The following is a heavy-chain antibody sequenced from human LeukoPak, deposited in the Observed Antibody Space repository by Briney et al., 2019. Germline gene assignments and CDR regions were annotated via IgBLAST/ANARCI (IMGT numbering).Heavy chain of an antibody. CDR2: IYYSGST. Sequence: PSETLSLTCTVSGGSISSYYWSWIRQPPGKGLEWIGYIYYSGSTNYNPSLKSRVTISVDTSKNQFSLKLSSVTAADTAVYYCARDQYYYDSSGYYYDAFDIWGQGTKVTVSS. J-gene: IGHJ3*02. CDR3: ARDQYYYDSSGYYYDAFDI. D-gene: IGHD3-22*01. CDR1: GGSISSYY. V-gene: IGHV4-59*01.